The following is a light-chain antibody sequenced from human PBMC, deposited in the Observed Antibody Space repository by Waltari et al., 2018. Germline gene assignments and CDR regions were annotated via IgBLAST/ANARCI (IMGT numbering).Light chain of an antibody. J-gene: IGLJ1*01. V-gene: IGLV1-44*01. Sequence: VLTQPPSASGTPGQRVTLSCSGSSSNIGTNTVTCSQQPPGTAPKLLMYNTNQRPSGVPDRFSGSKSGTSASLAISGLQSEDEADYYCATWDGSLNGPYVFGTGTKVTVL. CDR2: NTN. CDR1: SSNIGTNT. CDR3: ATWDGSLNGPYV.